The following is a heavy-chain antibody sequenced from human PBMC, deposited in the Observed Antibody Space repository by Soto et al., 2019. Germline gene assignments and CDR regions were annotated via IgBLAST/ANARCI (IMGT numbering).Heavy chain of an antibody. Sequence: QVQLVQSGAEVKKPGASVKVSCRAPGYTFTSYDINWLGQAPGQGLEWMGWMNPNSGNTGYAQKFQGRVTMTRNTSISTAYMELSSLRSEDTAVYYCAPSIAVAGTGFDYWGQGTLVTVSS. D-gene: IGHD6-19*01. CDR2: MNPNSGNT. J-gene: IGHJ4*02. V-gene: IGHV1-8*01. CDR1: GYTFTSYD. CDR3: APSIAVAGTGFDY.